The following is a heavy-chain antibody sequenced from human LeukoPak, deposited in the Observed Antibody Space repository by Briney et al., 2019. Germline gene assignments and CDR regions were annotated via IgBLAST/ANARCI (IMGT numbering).Heavy chain of an antibody. CDR2: ISYDGSNK. CDR1: GFTFSSYG. D-gene: IGHD2-21*02. CDR3: AKDAYCGGDCYSDNWFDP. V-gene: IGHV3-30*18. Sequence: GGSLRLSCAASGFTFSSYGMHWVRRAPGKGLEWVAVISYDGSNKYYADSVKGRFTISRDNSKNTLYLQMNSLRAEDTAVYYCAKDAYCGGDCYSDNWFDPWGQGTLVTVSS. J-gene: IGHJ5*02.